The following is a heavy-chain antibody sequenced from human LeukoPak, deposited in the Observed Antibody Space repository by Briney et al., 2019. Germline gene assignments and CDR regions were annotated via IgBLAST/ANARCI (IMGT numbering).Heavy chain of an antibody. CDR1: GFTFSSYW. CDR3: ARDFRYYYDSSGYYWDY. V-gene: IGHV3-7*01. CDR2: IKQDGSEK. D-gene: IGHD3-22*01. J-gene: IGHJ4*02. Sequence: GGSLRLSCAASGFTFSSYWMSWVRQAPGKGLEWVANIKQDGSEKYYVDSAKGRFTISRDNAENSLYLQMNSLRAEDTAVYYCARDFRYYYDSSGYYWDYWGQGTLVTVSS.